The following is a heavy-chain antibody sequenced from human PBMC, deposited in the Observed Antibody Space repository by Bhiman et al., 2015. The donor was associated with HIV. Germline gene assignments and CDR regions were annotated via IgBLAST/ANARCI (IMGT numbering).Heavy chain of an antibody. Sequence: EVQLVESGGGVVWPGGSLRLSCAASGFTFDDYGMSWVRQAPGKGLEWVSSISSSSYYIYYADSVKGRFTISRDNAKNSLYLQMNSLRAEDTAVYYCARGSSSSLSAERFDPWGQGTLGHRLL. CDR1: GFTFDDYG. V-gene: IGHV3-21*01. D-gene: IGHD6-6*01. CDR3: ARGSSSSLSAERFDP. CDR2: ISSSSYYI. J-gene: IGHJ5*02.